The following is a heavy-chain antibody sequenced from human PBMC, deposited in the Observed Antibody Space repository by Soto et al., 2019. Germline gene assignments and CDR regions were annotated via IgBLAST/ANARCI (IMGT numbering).Heavy chain of an antibody. V-gene: IGHV1-18*01. CDR3: GRDMGGYPWDWFDP. J-gene: IGHJ5*02. CDR2: ISVYNGNT. D-gene: IGHD3-16*01. CDR1: GYTFTSYG. Sequence: ASVKVYCKASGYTFTSYGISWVRQAPGQGLEWMGWISVYNGNTNYAQKLQGRVTMTTDTSTSTAYMELRSLRSDDTAVYYCGRDMGGYPWDWFDPWGQGTLVTVSS.